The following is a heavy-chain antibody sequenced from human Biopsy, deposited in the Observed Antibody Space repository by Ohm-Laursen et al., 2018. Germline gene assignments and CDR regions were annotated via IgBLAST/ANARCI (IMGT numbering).Heavy chain of an antibody. V-gene: IGHV1-69*06. D-gene: IGHD1-26*01. CDR2: IIPFFGTP. Sequence: SVKVSCKPSGGSFSSYAISWVRQAPGQGLEWMGGIIPFFGTPNYAQMFQGRVTITADTSTSTAYMELSSLRSDDTAVYYCARDALGGGSYRFFYWGQGTQVTVSS. CDR1: GGSFSSYA. CDR3: ARDALGGGSYRFFY. J-gene: IGHJ4*02.